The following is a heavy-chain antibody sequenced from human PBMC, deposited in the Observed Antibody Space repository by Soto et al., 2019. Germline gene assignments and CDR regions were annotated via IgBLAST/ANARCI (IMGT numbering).Heavy chain of an antibody. CDR2: ISSSSSYI. J-gene: IGHJ4*02. Sequence: PGGSLRLSCAASGFTFSSYSMNWVRQAPGKGLEWVSSISSSSSYIYYADSVKGRFTISRDNAKNSLYLQMNSLRAEDTAVYYCARDRWELLSYLHYWGQGTLVTVSS. CDR3: ARDRWELLSYLHY. CDR1: GFTFSSYS. D-gene: IGHD1-26*01. V-gene: IGHV3-21*01.